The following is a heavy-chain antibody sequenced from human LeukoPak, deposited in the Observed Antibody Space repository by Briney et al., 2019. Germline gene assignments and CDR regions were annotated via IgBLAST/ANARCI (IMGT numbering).Heavy chain of an antibody. V-gene: IGHV3-23*01. CDR3: ARDSPGYGGYSY. Sequence: PGGSLRLSCAASGFTFTSYAMNWVRQAPGKGLEWVSAISNSGDSTYYADSVKGRFTISRDNSKITLYLQMNSLRAEDTAVYYCARDSPGYGGYSYWGQGTLVTVSS. J-gene: IGHJ4*02. CDR2: ISNSGDST. D-gene: IGHD5-12*01. CDR1: GFTFTSYA.